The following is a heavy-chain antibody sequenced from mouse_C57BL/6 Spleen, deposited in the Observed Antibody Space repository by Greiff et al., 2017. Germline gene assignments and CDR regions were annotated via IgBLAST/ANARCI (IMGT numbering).Heavy chain of an antibody. V-gene: IGHV1-39*01. CDR3: ARSNYDSYYYAMDY. CDR2: INPNYGTT. CDR1: GYSFTDYN. J-gene: IGHJ4*01. Sequence: EVKLMESGPELVKPGASVKISCKASGYSFTDYNMNWVKQSNGKSLEWIGVINPNYGTTSYNQKFKGKATLTVDRSSSTAYMQLNSLTSEDSAVYYCARSNYDSYYYAMDYWGQGTSVTVSS. D-gene: IGHD2-4*01.